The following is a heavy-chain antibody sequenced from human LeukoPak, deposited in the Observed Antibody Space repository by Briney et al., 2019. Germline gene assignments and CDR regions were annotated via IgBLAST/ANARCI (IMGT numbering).Heavy chain of an antibody. J-gene: IGHJ4*02. Sequence: SETLSLTCTVSGGSISSSSYYWGWIRQPPGKGLEWIGSIYYSGSTYYNPSLKSRVTISVDTSKNQFSLKLSSVTAADTAVYYCGSQIIVGATTLSLWATDYWGQGTLVTVSS. CDR3: GSQIIVGATTLSLWATDY. V-gene: IGHV4-39*07. D-gene: IGHD1-26*01. CDR1: GGSISSSSYY. CDR2: IYYSGST.